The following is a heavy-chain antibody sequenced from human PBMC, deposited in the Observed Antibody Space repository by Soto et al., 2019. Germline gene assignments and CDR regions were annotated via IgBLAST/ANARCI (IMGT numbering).Heavy chain of an antibody. V-gene: IGHV1-69*06. CDR3: ARVVTMVRGVRYYYYCGTDV. CDR1: GGTFSSYA. J-gene: IGHJ6*02. D-gene: IGHD3-10*01. Sequence: SGKVSGNASGGTFSSYAISWVRQSPGQGLEWMGGIIPIFGTASYAQKFQGRVTITADKSTSTAYMELRSLRSEDTAVYYCARVVTMVRGVRYYYYCGTDVWGQGTTVTVSS. CDR2: IIPIFGTA.